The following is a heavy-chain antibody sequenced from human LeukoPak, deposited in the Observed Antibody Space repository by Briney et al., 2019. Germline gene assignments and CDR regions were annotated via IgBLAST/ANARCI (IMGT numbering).Heavy chain of an antibody. CDR3: AREGYTSSWYSGYYYFDY. Sequence: SETLSLTCTVSGGSISSGSYFWTWIRQPAGKGLEWIGRINTSGSTNYNPSLKSRVTISVDTSKNQFSLKLSSVTAADTAVFYCAREGYTSSWYSGYYYFDYWGKGTLVTVSS. CDR1: GGSISSGSYF. D-gene: IGHD6-13*01. V-gene: IGHV4-61*02. J-gene: IGHJ4*02. CDR2: INTSGST.